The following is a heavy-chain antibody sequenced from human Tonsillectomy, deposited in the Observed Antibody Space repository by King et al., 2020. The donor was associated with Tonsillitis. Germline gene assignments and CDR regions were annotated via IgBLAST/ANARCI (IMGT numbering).Heavy chain of an antibody. CDR1: GFTFSDYY. J-gene: IGHJ4*02. CDR3: ARCERDTAMVSDY. V-gene: IGHV3-11*05. D-gene: IGHD5-18*01. CDR2: ITSSSSYT. Sequence: VQLVESGGGLDKPGGSVRLSCAASGFTFSDYYMSWIRQAPGKGLEWVSYITSSSSYTNYADSVKGRFTISRDNAKNSLYLQMNSLRAEDTAVYYCARCERDTAMVSDYWGQGTLVTVSS.